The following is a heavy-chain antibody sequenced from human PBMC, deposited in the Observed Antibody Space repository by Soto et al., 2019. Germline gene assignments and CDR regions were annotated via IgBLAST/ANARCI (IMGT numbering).Heavy chain of an antibody. D-gene: IGHD4-17*01. V-gene: IGHV4-61*01. J-gene: IGHJ4*02. Sequence: KTSDTLSLTGSVSGGSVSNKTYYWSWIRQPPGKRLEWIGYVYYSGTTNYNPSLKSRVTISVDLSKNQFSLRLSSVTTADTALYYCARTTAVPNTLRSRYFFDYWGQGTLVTVSS. CDR3: ARTTAVPNTLRSRYFFDY. CDR2: VYYSGTT. CDR1: GGSVSNKTYY.